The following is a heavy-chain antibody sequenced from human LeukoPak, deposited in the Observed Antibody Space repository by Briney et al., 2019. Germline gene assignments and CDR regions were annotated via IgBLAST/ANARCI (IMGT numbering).Heavy chain of an antibody. Sequence: SESLSLTCSVSDDSITMDYWRCVRQPPGKGLGWGGYVYNTGRTNFNTSPNGGVSISRDTPKTLFSLTLRSVTAADTAVYLCARGRVSSTTWYSTYYYFFYMDVWGKGTTVTVSS. D-gene: IGHD1-1*01. CDR2: VYNTGRT. J-gene: IGHJ6*03. CDR3: ARGRVSSTTWYSTYYYFFYMDV. V-gene: IGHV4-59*01. CDR1: DDSITMDY.